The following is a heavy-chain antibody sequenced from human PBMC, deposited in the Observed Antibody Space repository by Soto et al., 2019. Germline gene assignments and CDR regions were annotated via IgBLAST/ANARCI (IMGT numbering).Heavy chain of an antibody. Sequence: EVQLLESGGGLVQPGGSLRLSCAASGFTLSNHAMSWVRQAPGKGLEWVSTLSGSGAGKYYADSVKGRFTISRDTSQNALYLQMNSLRAEDTAVYYCAIGSGSGYGTPADSWGQGTLVTVSS. CDR2: LSGSGAGK. CDR3: AIGSGSGYGTPADS. D-gene: IGHD1-26*01. CDR1: GFTLSNHA. J-gene: IGHJ4*02. V-gene: IGHV3-23*01.